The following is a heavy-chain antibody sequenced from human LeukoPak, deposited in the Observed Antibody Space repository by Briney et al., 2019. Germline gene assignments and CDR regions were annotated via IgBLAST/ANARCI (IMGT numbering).Heavy chain of an antibody. CDR2: IKSKTDGGTA. V-gene: IGHV3-15*01. CDR3: TTFARDF. J-gene: IGHJ4*02. Sequence: GGSLRLSCAAAGFTFYNAWMTWVRQAPGKGLEWVGRIKSKTDGGTADYVAPVKRRFTISRDDSKNTLYLQMDNLKTEDTAVYYCTTFARDFWGQGTLVTVSS. CDR1: GFTFYNAW.